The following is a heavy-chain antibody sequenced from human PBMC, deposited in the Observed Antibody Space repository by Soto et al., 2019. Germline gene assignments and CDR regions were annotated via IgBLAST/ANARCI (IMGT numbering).Heavy chain of an antibody. D-gene: IGHD3-10*01. V-gene: IGHV4-59*11. CDR1: GGSISSHY. CDR3: ARDRGYYGSGSYYPPED. J-gene: IGHJ4*02. CDR2: IYYSGST. Sequence: QVQLQESGPGLVKPSETLSLTCTVSGGSISSHYWSWIRQPPGKGLEWIGYIYYSGSTKYNPSLESRVTISVDTCKNHFSLKLRSVSAADTAVYYCARDRGYYGSGSYYPPEDWGQGTLVTVCS.